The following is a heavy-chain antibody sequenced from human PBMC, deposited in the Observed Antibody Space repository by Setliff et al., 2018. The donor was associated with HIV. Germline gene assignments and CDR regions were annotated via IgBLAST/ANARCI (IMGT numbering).Heavy chain of an antibody. CDR1: GYSFTTYW. V-gene: IGHV5-51*01. D-gene: IGHD6-19*01. CDR3: ARRPGYDSGWDYYFDF. J-gene: IGHJ4*02. Sequence: PGESLKISCKGSGYSFTTYWSGWVRQMPGKGLEWMGIIYPGDSNTIYRPTFQGQVTISADKSISTAYLQWSSLKASDTAMYYSARRPGYDSGWDYYFDFWGQGTLVTVSS. CDR2: IYPGDSNT.